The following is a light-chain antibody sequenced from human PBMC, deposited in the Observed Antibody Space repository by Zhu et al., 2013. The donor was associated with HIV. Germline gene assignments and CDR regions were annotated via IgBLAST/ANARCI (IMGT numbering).Light chain of an antibody. CDR2: RNN. V-gene: IGLV1-44*01. CDR1: SSNIGSNT. J-gene: IGLJ3*02. CDR3: AAWDDSLVWV. Sequence: QSVLTQPPSASGTPGQRVTISCSGSSSNIGSNTVNWYQQLPGTAPKLLIYRNNQRPSGVPDRFSGSKSGTSASLAISGLQSEDEAYYYCAAWDDSLVWVFGGGTKVTVL.